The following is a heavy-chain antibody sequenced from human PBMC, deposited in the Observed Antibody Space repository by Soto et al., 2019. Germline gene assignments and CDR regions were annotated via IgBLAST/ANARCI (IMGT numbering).Heavy chain of an antibody. Sequence: PGGSLRLSCAASGFTFSSYGMHWVRQAPGKGLEWVAVISYDGSNKYYADSVKGRFTISRDNSKNTLYLQMNSLRAEDTAVYYCAKGIWVRGVTCIDVWGQGTTVTVSS. D-gene: IGHD3-10*01. J-gene: IGHJ6*02. V-gene: IGHV3-30*18. CDR1: GFTFSSYG. CDR3: AKGIWVRGVTCIDV. CDR2: ISYDGSNK.